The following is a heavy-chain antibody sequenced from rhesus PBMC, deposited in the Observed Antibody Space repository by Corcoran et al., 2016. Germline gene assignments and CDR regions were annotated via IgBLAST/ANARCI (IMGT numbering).Heavy chain of an antibody. CDR2: INVNGAIA. CDR1: GFPFSDSF. J-gene: IGHJ4*01. CDR3: LRESTYNNAWSSFDF. D-gene: IGHD6S26*01. V-gene: IGHV3-100*01. Sequence: EVQLVESGGGLVAPGGSLRLSCVASGFPFSDSFLHLVLQAPGKGLEWVSLINVNGAIAHYADSVKGRFTISRDNARNSLFLQMDSLTVEDTALYYCLRESTYNNAWSSFDFWGQGVLVTVSS.